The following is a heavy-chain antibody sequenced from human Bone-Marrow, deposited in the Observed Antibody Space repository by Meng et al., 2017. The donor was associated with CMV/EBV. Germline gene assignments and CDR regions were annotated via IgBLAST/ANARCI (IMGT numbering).Heavy chain of an antibody. CDR1: GFTFDDYA. CDR3: ARDNGGYCSGGSCHPYNY. CDR2: INWNGGST. Sequence: ESLKISCAASGFTFDDYAMSWVRQVPGKGLEWVSGINWNGGSTGYADSVKGRFTISRDNAKNSLYLQKNSLRAEHTALYYCARDNGGYCSGGSCHPYNYWGQGTLVTVSS. D-gene: IGHD2-15*01. J-gene: IGHJ4*02. V-gene: IGHV3-20*04.